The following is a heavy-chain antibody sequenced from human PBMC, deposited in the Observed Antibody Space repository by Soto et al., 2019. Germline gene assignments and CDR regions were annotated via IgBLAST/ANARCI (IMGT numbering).Heavy chain of an antibody. V-gene: IGHV4-59*01. CDR3: ARCGYSYGHGVDY. CDR2: IYYSGST. D-gene: IGHD5-18*01. CDR1: GGSISSYY. J-gene: IGHJ4*02. Sequence: SETLSLTCTVSGGSISSYYWSWIRQPPGRGLEWIGYIYYSGSTNYNPSLKSRVTVSVDTSKNQFSLKLSSVTAADTAVYYCARCGYSYGHGVDYWGQGTLVTVSS.